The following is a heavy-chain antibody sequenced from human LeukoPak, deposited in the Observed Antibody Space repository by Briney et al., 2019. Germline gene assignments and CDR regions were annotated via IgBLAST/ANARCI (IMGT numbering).Heavy chain of an antibody. CDR1: GFTFSSYS. J-gene: IGHJ4*02. Sequence: GGSLRLSCAASGFTFSSYSMNWVRQAPGKGLEWVSYISSSSSTIYYADSVKGRFTISRDNAKNSLYLLMNSLRAEDTAVYYCTSLAYCNRKSCYEDCWGQGTLVTVSS. CDR2: ISSSSSTI. D-gene: IGHD2/OR15-2a*01. CDR3: TSLAYCNRKSCYEDC. V-gene: IGHV3-48*01.